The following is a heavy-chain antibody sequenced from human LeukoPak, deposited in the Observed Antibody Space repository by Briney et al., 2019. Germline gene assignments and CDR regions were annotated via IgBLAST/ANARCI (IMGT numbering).Heavy chain of an antibody. J-gene: IGHJ5*02. CDR1: GFTVSSNY. Sequence: GGSLRLSCAASGFTVSSNYMSWVRQAPGKGLEWVSVIYSGGSTYYADSVKGRLTISRDNSKNTLYLQMNSVRAEDTAVYYCARGWLERFDPWGQGTLVTVSS. CDR2: IYSGGST. CDR3: ARGWLERFDP. V-gene: IGHV3-53*01. D-gene: IGHD3-22*01.